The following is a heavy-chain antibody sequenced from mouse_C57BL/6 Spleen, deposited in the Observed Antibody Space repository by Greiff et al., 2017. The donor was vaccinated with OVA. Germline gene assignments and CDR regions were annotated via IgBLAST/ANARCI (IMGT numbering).Heavy chain of an antibody. CDR1: GYTFTDYY. CDR3: ARGGHEDYAMDY. Sequence: VMLVESGAELVRPGASVKLSCKASGYTFTDYYINWVKQRPGQGLEWIARIYPGSGNTYYNEKFKGKATLTAEKSSSTAYMQLSSLTSEDSAVYFCARGGHEDYAMDYWGQGTSVTVSS. CDR2: IYPGSGNT. J-gene: IGHJ4*01. V-gene: IGHV1-76*01.